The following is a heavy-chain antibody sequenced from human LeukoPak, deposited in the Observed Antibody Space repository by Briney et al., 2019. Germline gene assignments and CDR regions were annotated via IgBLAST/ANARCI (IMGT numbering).Heavy chain of an antibody. D-gene: IGHD6-13*01. CDR1: GFTFDDYA. J-gene: IGHJ4*02. Sequence: GGSLRLSCAASGFTFDDYAMHWVRQAPGKGLEWVSGISWNSGSIGYADSVKGRFTISRDNAKNSLYLQMNSLRAEDTALYYCAKGLRKTIAAAGDYWGQGTLVTVSS. V-gene: IGHV3-9*01. CDR3: AKGLRKTIAAAGDY. CDR2: ISWNSGSI.